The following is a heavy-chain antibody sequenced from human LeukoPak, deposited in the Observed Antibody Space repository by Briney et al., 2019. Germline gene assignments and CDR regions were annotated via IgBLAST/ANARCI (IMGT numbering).Heavy chain of an antibody. J-gene: IGHJ4*02. CDR1: GGYISSGGYY. Sequence: SQTLSLTCTVSGGYISSGGYYWSWIRQHPGKGLEWIGNIYYSGSTYYNPSLKSRVAISVDTSKNQFSLKLSSVTAADTAVYYCARGSFMVPFDYWGQGTLVTVSS. V-gene: IGHV4-31*03. D-gene: IGHD6-13*01. CDR3: ARGSFMVPFDY. CDR2: IYYSGST.